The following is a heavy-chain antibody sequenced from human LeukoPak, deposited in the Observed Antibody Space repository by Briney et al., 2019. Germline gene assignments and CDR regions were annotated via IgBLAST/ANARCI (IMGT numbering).Heavy chain of an antibody. CDR3: ARDQAFRAAAGSAEGDY. V-gene: IGHV3-74*01. D-gene: IGHD6-13*01. Sequence: GGSLRLSCAASGFTFSSYWMHWVRQAPGKGLVWVSRINSSGSSTSYADSVKGRFTISRDNAKNTLYLQMNSLRAEDTAVYYCARDQAFRAAAGSAEGDYWGQGTLVTVSS. CDR1: GFTFSSYW. CDR2: INSSGSST. J-gene: IGHJ4*02.